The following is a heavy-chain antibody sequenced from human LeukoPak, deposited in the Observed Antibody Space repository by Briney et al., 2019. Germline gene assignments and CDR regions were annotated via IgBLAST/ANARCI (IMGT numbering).Heavy chain of an antibody. CDR2: IYPGDSDI. Sequence: GESLKISCKGSGYSFTNYWIGWVRQMLGKGLEWMGIIYPGDSDIRYNPSFQGQVTISADKSISTAYLQWSSLKASDTAMYYCARHDRGDYGGTIDYWGQGTLVAVSS. D-gene: IGHD4-23*01. CDR1: GYSFTNYW. J-gene: IGHJ4*02. V-gene: IGHV5-51*01. CDR3: ARHDRGDYGGTIDY.